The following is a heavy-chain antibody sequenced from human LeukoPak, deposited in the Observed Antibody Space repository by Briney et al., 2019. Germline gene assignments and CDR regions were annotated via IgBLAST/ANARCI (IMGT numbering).Heavy chain of an antibody. CDR3: ARVLTAVAGPYYFDF. CDR1: GGSISRHY. Sequence: SETLSLTCTVSGGSISRHYWSWIRQPAGKGLEWIGRIYSSGNTNYNPSLNSRVTMSVDTSKNQFSLKLTSVTAADTAVYYCARVLTAVAGPYYFDFWRQGTLVTVSS. CDR2: IYSSGNT. D-gene: IGHD6-19*01. J-gene: IGHJ4*02. V-gene: IGHV4-4*07.